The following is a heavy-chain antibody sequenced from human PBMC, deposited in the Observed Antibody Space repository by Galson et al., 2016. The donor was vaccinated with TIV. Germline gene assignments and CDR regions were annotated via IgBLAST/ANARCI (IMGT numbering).Heavy chain of an antibody. CDR2: TSSSGDAV. J-gene: IGHJ6*03. D-gene: IGHD3-16*01. Sequence: SLRLSCAASGFTFTDYYMSWVRQAPGKGLEWISYTSSSGDAVYYADSVKGRFTISRDNAKDSPYLQMNSLRAEDTAIYFCAREKQHTYAFLYYYYIDVWGKGTTVTVSS. CDR1: GFTFTDYY. V-gene: IGHV3-11*01. CDR3: AREKQHTYAFLYYYYIDV.